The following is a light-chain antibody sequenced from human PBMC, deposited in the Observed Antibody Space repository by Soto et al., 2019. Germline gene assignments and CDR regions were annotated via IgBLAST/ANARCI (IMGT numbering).Light chain of an antibody. CDR1: LAISNY. V-gene: IGKV1-27*01. J-gene: IGKJ1*01. Sequence: DIQMTQSPSSLSAFVGDRVTITCRASLAISNYLAWYQQKPGKVPKLLIYGASTLQSGVPSRFAGSGSGTEFSITITSLHPEDVATYYCQRYNTVPWTFGQGTKVEIK. CDR2: GAS. CDR3: QRYNTVPWT.